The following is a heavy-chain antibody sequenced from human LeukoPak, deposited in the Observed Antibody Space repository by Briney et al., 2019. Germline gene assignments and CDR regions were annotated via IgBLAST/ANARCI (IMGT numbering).Heavy chain of an antibody. Sequence: PGGSLRLSCAASGFRSTDYSMSWVRQAPGKGLEGVAGLGRSGEYKYYADSVKGRFTISRDNSKDTVSLRMNSLRAEDSAIYFCVKDRPCETCMPMDAWGQGTTVTVSS. CDR3: VKDRPCETCMPMDA. V-gene: IGHV3-23*01. CDR2: LGRSGEYK. CDR1: GFRSTDYS. J-gene: IGHJ6*02. D-gene: IGHD2-2*01.